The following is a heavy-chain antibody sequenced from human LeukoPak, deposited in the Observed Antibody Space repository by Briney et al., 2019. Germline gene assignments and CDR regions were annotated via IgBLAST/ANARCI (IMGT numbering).Heavy chain of an antibody. D-gene: IGHD2-21*01. V-gene: IGHV4-34*01. Sequence: SETLSLTCGVRGVSFSGNYWSWIRQSPGKGLEWIGEIYQTKYTTYNPSLKSRVTIWADTSVNQLSLTVTSVTAADTASYYCARIRCRPGDDSCYNYWGRGKLVTVSS. CDR3: ARIRCRPGDDSCYNY. J-gene: IGHJ4*02. CDR2: IYQTKYT. CDR1: GVSFSGNY.